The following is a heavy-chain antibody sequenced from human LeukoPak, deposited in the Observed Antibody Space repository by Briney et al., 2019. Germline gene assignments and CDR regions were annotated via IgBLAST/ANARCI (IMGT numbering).Heavy chain of an antibody. CDR3: ARGSTYYCDSSGYYFIDY. J-gene: IGHJ4*02. Sequence: GRSLRLSCAASGFTFDDYGMSWVRQAPGKGLEWVSGINWNGGSTGYADSVKGRFTISRDSAKNSLYLQMNSLRAEDTALYYCARGSTYYCDSSGYYFIDYWGQGTLVTVSS. CDR2: INWNGGST. D-gene: IGHD3-22*01. V-gene: IGHV3-20*04. CDR1: GFTFDDYG.